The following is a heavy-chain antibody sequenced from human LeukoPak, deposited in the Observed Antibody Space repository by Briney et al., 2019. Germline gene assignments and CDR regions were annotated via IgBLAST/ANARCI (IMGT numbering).Heavy chain of an antibody. D-gene: IGHD3-22*01. CDR1: GYTLTELS. CDR3: ATVQYDSSGYSNGYFDY. Sequence: ASVKVFCKVSGYTLTELSMHWVRQAPGKGLEWMGGFDPEDGETIYAQKFQGRVTMTEDTSTDTAYMELSSLRSEDTAVYYCATVQYDSSGYSNGYFDYWGQGTLVTVSS. V-gene: IGHV1-24*01. J-gene: IGHJ4*02. CDR2: FDPEDGET.